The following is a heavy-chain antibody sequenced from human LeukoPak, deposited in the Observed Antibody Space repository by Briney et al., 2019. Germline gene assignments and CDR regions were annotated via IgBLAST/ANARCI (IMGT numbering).Heavy chain of an antibody. CDR1: GGSISSYY. CDR2: IYYSGST. V-gene: IGHV4-59*08. D-gene: IGHD3-10*01. CDR3: ARGAHYYGSASYFYYYYGMDV. Sequence: SETLSLTCTVSGGSISSYYWSWVRQPPGKGLEWIGYIYYSGSTNYNPSLKSRVTISVDTSKNQFSLKLSSVTAADTAVYYCARGAHYYGSASYFYYYYGMDVWGQGTTVTVSS. J-gene: IGHJ6*02.